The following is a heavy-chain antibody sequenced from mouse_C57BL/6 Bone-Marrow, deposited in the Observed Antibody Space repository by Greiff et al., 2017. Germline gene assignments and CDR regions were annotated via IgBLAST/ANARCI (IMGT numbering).Heavy chain of an antibody. V-gene: IGHV1-82*01. CDR3: ARWDYGSYWDLDV. J-gene: IGHJ1*03. D-gene: IGHD1-1*01. CDR2: IYPGDGDT. Sequence: QVQLQQSGPELVKPGASVKISCKASGYAFSSSWMNWVKQRPGKGLEWIGRIYPGDGDTNYNGKFKGKATLTADKSSSTAYMQLSSLTSEDSAVYFCARWDYGSYWDLDVWGTGTTVTVSA. CDR1: GYAFSSSW.